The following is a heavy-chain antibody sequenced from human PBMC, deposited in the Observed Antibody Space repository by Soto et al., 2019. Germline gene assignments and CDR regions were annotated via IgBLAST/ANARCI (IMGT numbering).Heavy chain of an antibody. V-gene: IGHV3-30*18. J-gene: IGHJ4*02. CDR2: ISYDGINK. CDR3: AQHSYGSGSYFY. D-gene: IGHD3-10*01. Sequence: GGSLRLSCAASGVTFSSYGMHCDRQAPGKGLEWVAVISYDGINKYYADSVKGRFTISRDNSKNTLYLQMNSLRAEDTAVYYCAQHSYGSGSYFYWGQGTLVTVSS. CDR1: GVTFSSYG.